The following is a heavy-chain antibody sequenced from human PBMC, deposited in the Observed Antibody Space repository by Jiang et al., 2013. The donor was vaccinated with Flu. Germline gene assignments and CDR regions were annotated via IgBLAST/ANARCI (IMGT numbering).Heavy chain of an antibody. D-gene: IGHD3-16*02. J-gene: IGHJ4*02. V-gene: IGHV3-48*01. CDR1: GFTFSSYS. Sequence: VQLVESGGGLVQPGGSLRLSCAASGFTFSSYSMNWVRQAPGKGLEWVSYISSSSSTIYYADSVKGRFTISRDNAKNSLYLQMNSLRAEDTAVYYCARDNDHYDSVWGSYRNIPFDYWGQGTLVTVSS. CDR2: ISSSSSTI. CDR3: ARDNDHYDSVWGSYRNIPFDY.